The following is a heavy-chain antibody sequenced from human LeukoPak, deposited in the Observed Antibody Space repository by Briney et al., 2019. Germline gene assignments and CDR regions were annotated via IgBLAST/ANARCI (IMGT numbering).Heavy chain of an antibody. D-gene: IGHD2-15*01. CDR1: GFTFSSYS. Sequence: PGGSLRLSCAASGFTFSSYSMNWVRQAPGKGLEWVSYISSSSTIYYADSVKGRFTISRDNAKNSLYLQMNSLRAEDTAVYYCARDRAGYCSGGSCYGNYWGQGTLVTVSS. J-gene: IGHJ4*02. CDR3: ARDRAGYCSGGSCYGNY. CDR2: ISSSSTI. V-gene: IGHV3-48*01.